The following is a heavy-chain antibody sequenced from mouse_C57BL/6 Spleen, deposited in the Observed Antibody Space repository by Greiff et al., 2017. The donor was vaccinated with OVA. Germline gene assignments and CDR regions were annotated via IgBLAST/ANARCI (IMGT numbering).Heavy chain of an antibody. CDR2: IDPEDGET. CDR1: GFNIKDYY. V-gene: IGHV14-2*01. J-gene: IGHJ1*03. Sequence: EVQLQQSGAELVKPGASVKLSCTASGFNIKDYYMHWVKQRTEQGLEWIGWIDPEDGETNYAPTFQGKATIATDTSSNTAYLHLSSLTSGDTAVYYGDRSRNWWFEGEGTGTTVSV. CDR3: DRSRNWWFEG.